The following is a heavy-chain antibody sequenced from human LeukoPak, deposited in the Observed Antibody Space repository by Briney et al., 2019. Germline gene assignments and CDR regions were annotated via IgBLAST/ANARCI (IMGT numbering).Heavy chain of an antibody. V-gene: IGHV3-30-3*01. J-gene: IGHJ6*02. CDR2: ITYDGSNK. Sequence: GRSLRLSCAASGFTFSSYAMHWVRQAPGKGLEWVAVITYDGSNKYYADSVKGRFTISRDNSKNTLYLQMNSLRAEDTAVYYCARDRSGGDYGGYYYYGMDVWGRGTTVTVSS. CDR1: GFTFSSYA. CDR3: ARDRSGGDYGGYYYYGMDV. D-gene: IGHD4-17*01.